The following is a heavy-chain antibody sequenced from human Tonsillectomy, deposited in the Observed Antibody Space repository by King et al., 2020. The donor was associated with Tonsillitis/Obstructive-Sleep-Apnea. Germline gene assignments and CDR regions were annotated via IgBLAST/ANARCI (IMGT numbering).Heavy chain of an antibody. CDR3: ARVYSSGYNFDC. D-gene: IGHD3-22*01. V-gene: IGHV4-59*01. J-gene: IGHJ4*02. Sequence: QLQESGPGLVKPSETLSLTCTVSGGSISSYYWSWIRQPPGKGLDWMGYIYYSGSTNYSPSLKSRVTISVDTSKNQFSLKLSSVTAADTAVYYCARVYSSGYNFDCWGQGTLVTVSS. CDR1: GGSISSYY. CDR2: IYYSGST.